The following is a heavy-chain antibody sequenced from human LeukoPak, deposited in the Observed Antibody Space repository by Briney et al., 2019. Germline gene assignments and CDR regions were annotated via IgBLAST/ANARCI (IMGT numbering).Heavy chain of an antibody. CDR3: ARDDRYSGSYCGY. Sequence: GRSLRLSCAASGFTFSSYSMNWVRQAPGKGLEWVSSISSSSSYIYYADSVKGRFTISRDNAKNSLYLQMNSLRAEDTAVYYCARDDRYSGSYCGYWGQGTLVTVSS. J-gene: IGHJ4*02. CDR1: GFTFSSYS. CDR2: ISSSSSYI. V-gene: IGHV3-21*01. D-gene: IGHD1-26*01.